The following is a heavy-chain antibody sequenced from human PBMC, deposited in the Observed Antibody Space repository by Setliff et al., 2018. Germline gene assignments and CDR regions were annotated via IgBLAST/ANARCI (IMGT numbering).Heavy chain of an antibody. CDR1: GIYFSSRA. CDR2: TDATGAKT. V-gene: IGHV3-23*01. CDR3: ARGRVMGELRVWFDP. D-gene: IGHD1-26*01. Sequence: PGESLKISCVGSGIYFSSRAMSWVRQTPGKGLGWLSATDATGAKTFYADSVRGRFTISRDNSKNTLYLQMNSLRAEDTAVYYCARGRVMGELRVWFDPWGQGTLVTVSS. J-gene: IGHJ5*02.